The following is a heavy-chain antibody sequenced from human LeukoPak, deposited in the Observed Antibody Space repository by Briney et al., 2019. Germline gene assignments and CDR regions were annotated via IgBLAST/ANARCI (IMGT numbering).Heavy chain of an antibody. J-gene: IGHJ4*02. Sequence: GGSLRLSCAASGFTVSSNYMSWVRQAPGKGLEWVSVIYSGGSAYYADSVKGRFTISRDHSKNTLYLQMNSLRAEDTAVYYCAKDQYYSGSGGFDSWGQGTLVTVSS. V-gene: IGHV3-53*01. D-gene: IGHD3-10*01. CDR2: IYSGGSA. CDR1: GFTVSSNY. CDR3: AKDQYYSGSGGFDS.